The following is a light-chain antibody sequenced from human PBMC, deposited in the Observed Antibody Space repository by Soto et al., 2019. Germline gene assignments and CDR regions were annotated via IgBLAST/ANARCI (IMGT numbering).Light chain of an antibody. J-gene: IGKJ1*01. Sequence: DIQMTQSPSTLSASVGDRVTITCRASQSISSWLAWYQQKPGKAPKLLIYDASSLESGVPSRFSGSGSGTEFTLTISSLQPDDFATYYCQQYRTFGQWTKVEI. CDR2: DAS. V-gene: IGKV1-5*01. CDR3: QQYRT. CDR1: QSISSW.